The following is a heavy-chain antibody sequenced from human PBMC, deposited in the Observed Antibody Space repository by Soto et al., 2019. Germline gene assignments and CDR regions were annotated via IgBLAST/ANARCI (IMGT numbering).Heavy chain of an antibody. Sequence: SLKVSCKASGGTFSIYTISWVRQAPGQGLEWMGRIIPILGIANYAQKFQGRVTITADKSTSTAYMELSSLRSEDTAVYYCARAAAAGPNPYYYYYYMDVWGKGTTVTAP. J-gene: IGHJ6*03. D-gene: IGHD6-13*01. CDR2: IIPILGIA. CDR3: ARAAAAGPNPYYYYYYMDV. CDR1: GGTFSIYT. V-gene: IGHV1-69*02.